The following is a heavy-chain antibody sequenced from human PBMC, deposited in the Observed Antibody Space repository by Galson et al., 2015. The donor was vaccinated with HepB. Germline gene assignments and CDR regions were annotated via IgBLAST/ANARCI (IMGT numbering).Heavy chain of an antibody. V-gene: IGHV3-23*01. CDR1: GFTFSNYA. Sequence: SLRLSCAASGFTFSNYALSWVRQAPGKGLEWVSGISGNGANTYYTDSVRGRFTISRDNSKNTLYLQMNSLRAEDTAVYYCAPYYYDSSGYGPFDYWGQGTLVTVSS. D-gene: IGHD3-22*01. CDR3: APYYYDSSGYGPFDY. CDR2: ISGNGANT. J-gene: IGHJ4*02.